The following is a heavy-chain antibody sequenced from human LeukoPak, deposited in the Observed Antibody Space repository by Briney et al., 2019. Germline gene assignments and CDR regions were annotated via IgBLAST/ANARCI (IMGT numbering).Heavy chain of an antibody. CDR2: IYYSGST. D-gene: IGHD2-2*01. V-gene: IGHV4-30-4*01. J-gene: IGHJ6*02. CDR3: ARARCSSTSCYFPTRSYYGMDV. Sequence: SETLSLTCTVSGGSISSGDYYWSWLRQPPGKGLEWIGYIYYSGSTYYNPSLKSRVTISVDTSKNQFSLKLSSVTAADTAVYYCARARCSSTSCYFPTRSYYGMDVWGQGTTVTVSS. CDR1: GGSISSGDYY.